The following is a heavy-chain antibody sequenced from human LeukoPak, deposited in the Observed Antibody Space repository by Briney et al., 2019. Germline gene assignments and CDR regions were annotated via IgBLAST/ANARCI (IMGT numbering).Heavy chain of an antibody. CDR2: ITGSGGSA. CDR3: ARELFDFDY. Sequence: GGSLRLSCAPSGFTFDNFAMTWVRQAPGKGLEWVSEITGSGGSAYYADSVKGRFTISRDNSKNTLYLQMNSLRAEDTAIYYCARELFDFDYWGQGTLVTVSS. V-gene: IGHV3-23*01. D-gene: IGHD3-10*01. J-gene: IGHJ4*02. CDR1: GFTFDNFA.